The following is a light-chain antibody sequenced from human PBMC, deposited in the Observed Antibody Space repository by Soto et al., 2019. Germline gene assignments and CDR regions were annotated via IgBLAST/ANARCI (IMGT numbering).Light chain of an antibody. J-gene: IGLJ1*01. CDR2: DVS. CDR1: SSDVGGYNY. Sequence: QSALTQPASVSGSPVQSITISCTATSSDVGGYNYVSWYQQHPGNAPKLLIYDVSNRPSGVSNRFSGSKAGNTASLTISGLQAEDEAEYYCCSYTISSPYVFGTGTKVTVL. V-gene: IGLV2-14*01. CDR3: CSYTISSPYV.